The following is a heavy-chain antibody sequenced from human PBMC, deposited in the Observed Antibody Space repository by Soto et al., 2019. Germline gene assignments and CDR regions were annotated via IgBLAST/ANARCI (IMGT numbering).Heavy chain of an antibody. Sequence: EVQLVESGGGPVKPGGSLRLSCAASGFTFTRYSMNWVRQAPGKGLEWVSSISSTTNYIYYGDSMKGRFTISRDNAKNSLYLEMNSLRAEDTAVYYCARESEALTPNLDYWRQGTLVTFSS. CDR1: GFTFTRYS. CDR3: ARESEALTPNLDY. CDR2: ISSTTNYI. J-gene: IGHJ4*02. V-gene: IGHV3-21*06.